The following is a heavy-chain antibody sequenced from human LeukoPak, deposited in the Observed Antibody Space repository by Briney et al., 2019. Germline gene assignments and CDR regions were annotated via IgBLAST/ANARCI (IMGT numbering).Heavy chain of an antibody. CDR1: GFTFSGNA. CDR3: ATFYYDTSGYGGNAFDI. D-gene: IGHD3-22*01. J-gene: IGHJ3*02. Sequence: GRSLRLSCAASGFTFSGNAMHWVRQAPGKGLEWVAVISYDGSNKYYADSVKGRFTVSRDNSKNTLYLQMNSLRAEDTAVYYCATFYYDTSGYGGNAFDIWGQGTMVTVSS. CDR2: ISYDGSNK. V-gene: IGHV3-30-3*01.